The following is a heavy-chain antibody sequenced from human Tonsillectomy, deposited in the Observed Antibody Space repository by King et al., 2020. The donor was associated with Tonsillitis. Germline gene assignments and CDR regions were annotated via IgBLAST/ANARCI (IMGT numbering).Heavy chain of an antibody. Sequence: QLVQSGSELKKPGASVKVSCKASGYTFTSYAMNWVRQAPGQGLEWMGWINTNTGNPTYAQGFTGRFVFSLDTSVTTAYLQISSLKAEDTAVYYCAREFKRDCSDTSCHFLYWGQGTLVTVSS. J-gene: IGHJ4*02. D-gene: IGHD2-2*01. CDR2: INTNTGNP. CDR1: GYTFTSYA. V-gene: IGHV7-4-1*02. CDR3: AREFKRDCSDTSCHFLY.